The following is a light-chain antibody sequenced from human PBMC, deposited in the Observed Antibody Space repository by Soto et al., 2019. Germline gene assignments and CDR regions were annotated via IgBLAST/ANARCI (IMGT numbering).Light chain of an antibody. CDR1: FSDVGGWKF. Sequence: QSALTQPRSVSGSPGQSVTISCTGSFSDVGGWKFVSWYQQHPGKAPKFMIYDVSKRPSGVPDRFSGSKSGNTASLTISGLQAEDEADYYCCSYAGSYTWVFGGGTKLTVL. J-gene: IGLJ3*02. CDR3: CSYAGSYTWV. CDR2: DVS. V-gene: IGLV2-11*01.